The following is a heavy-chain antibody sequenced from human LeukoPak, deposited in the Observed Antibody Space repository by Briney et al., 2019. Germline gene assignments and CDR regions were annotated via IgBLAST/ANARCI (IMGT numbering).Heavy chain of an antibody. V-gene: IGHV1-58*02. CDR2: IVVGSGNT. CDR1: GFIFTSSA. J-gene: IGHJ6*02. CDR3: AALWFGETYGMDV. Sequence: EASVKVSCKASGFIFTSSAMQWVRQARGQRLEWIGWIVVGSGNTNYAQKFQERVTITRDMSTSTAYMELSSLRSEDTAVYYCAALWFGETYGMDVWGQGTTVTVSS. D-gene: IGHD3-10*01.